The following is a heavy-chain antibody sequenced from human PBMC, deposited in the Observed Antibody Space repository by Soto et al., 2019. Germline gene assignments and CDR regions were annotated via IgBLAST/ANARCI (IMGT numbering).Heavy chain of an antibody. CDR3: TRRWYCATTSCQKYFDY. D-gene: IGHD2-2*01. CDR1: GDSIGSSNYY. Sequence: SETLSLTCTVSGDSIGSSNYYWGWIRQSPGKGLEWIASIFFSGITYYNPSLQSRVNVSVDTSNNQFSLKLNSVTAADTAMYFCTRRWYCATTSCQKYFDYWGQGTMVTVSS. V-gene: IGHV4-39*01. CDR2: IFFSGIT. J-gene: IGHJ4*02.